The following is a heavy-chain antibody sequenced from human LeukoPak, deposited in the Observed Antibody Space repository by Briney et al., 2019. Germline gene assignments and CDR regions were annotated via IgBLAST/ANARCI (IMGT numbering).Heavy chain of an antibody. CDR2: INYDGST. CDR3: ARDLIGSSWNDY. D-gene: IGHD6-13*01. J-gene: IGHJ4*02. V-gene: IGHV3-74*01. Sequence: PGGSLRLSCVASGFTFTTYNMNWVRQAPGKGLVWVSRINYDGSTNYADSVKGRFTISRDNARNTLYMQMNSLRAEDTAVYYCARDLIGSSWNDYWGQGTLVTVSS. CDR1: GFTFTTYN.